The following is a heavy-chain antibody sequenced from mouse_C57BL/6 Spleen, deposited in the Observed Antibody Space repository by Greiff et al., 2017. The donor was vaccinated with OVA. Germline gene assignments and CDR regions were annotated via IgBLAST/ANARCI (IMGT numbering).Heavy chain of an antibody. CDR2: IDPSDSYT. D-gene: IGHD1-1*01. Sequence: QVQLKQPGAELVMPGASVKLSCKASGYTFTSYWMHWVKQRPGQGLEWIGEIDPSDSYTNYNQKFKGKSTLTVDKSSSTAYMQLSSLTSEDSAVYYCANSYRSDYAMDYWGQGTSVTVSS. CDR3: ANSYRSDYAMDY. V-gene: IGHV1-69*01. CDR1: GYTFTSYW. J-gene: IGHJ4*01.